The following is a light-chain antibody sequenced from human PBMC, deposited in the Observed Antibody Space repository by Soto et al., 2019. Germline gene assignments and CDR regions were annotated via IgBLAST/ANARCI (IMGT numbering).Light chain of an antibody. CDR2: AAS. CDR3: QQRSDWPLT. Sequence: EIVLTQSPATVSLSPGERATLSCRASQSVSSHLAWYQQKPGQAPRLFIYAASNRATGIPARFSGSGSGTDFTLTISSLEPEDFAIYYCQQRSDWPLTFGGGNKVEI. V-gene: IGKV3-11*01. J-gene: IGKJ4*01. CDR1: QSVSSH.